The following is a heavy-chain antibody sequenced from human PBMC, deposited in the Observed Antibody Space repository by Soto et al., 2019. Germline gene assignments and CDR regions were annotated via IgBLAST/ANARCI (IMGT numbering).Heavy chain of an antibody. CDR3: AREVYSGSYYFDY. D-gene: IGHD1-26*01. CDR1: GYSFTQYV. J-gene: IGHJ4*02. CDR2: INPSGGST. V-gene: IGHV1-46*01. Sequence: ASVKVSCKSSGYSFTQYVIHWVRQAPGQGLEWMGIINPSGGSTSYAQKFQGRVTMTRDTSTSTVYMELSSLRSEDTAVYYCAREVYSGSYYFDYWGQGTLVTVSS.